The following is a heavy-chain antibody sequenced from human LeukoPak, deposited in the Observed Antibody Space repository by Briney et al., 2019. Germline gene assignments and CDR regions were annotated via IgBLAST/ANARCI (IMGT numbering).Heavy chain of an antibody. CDR1: GFTFSSYE. J-gene: IGHJ4*02. CDR2: MKPDGSEK. V-gene: IGHV3-7*01. CDR3: ARDSAGFDY. D-gene: IGHD6-13*01. Sequence: PGGSLRLSCAASGFTFSSYEMNWVRQAPGKGLEWVTNMKPDGSEKYYVDSVKGRFTISRDNAKNSLYLQMNSLRVEDTAVYYRARDSAGFDYWGQGALVSVSS.